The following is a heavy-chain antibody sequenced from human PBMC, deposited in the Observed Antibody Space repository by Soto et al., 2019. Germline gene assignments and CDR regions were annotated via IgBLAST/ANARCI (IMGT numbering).Heavy chain of an antibody. Sequence: EVQLVESGGGLDKPGGSLRLSCAASGFTFSSYSMNWVRQAPGKGLEWVSSISSSSSYIYYADSVKGRFTISRDNAKNSLYLQMNSLRAEDTAVYYCARDQPGYSYGYGLGYWGQGTLVTVSS. D-gene: IGHD5-18*01. CDR2: ISSSSSYI. CDR3: ARDQPGYSYGYGLGY. V-gene: IGHV3-21*01. CDR1: GFTFSSYS. J-gene: IGHJ4*02.